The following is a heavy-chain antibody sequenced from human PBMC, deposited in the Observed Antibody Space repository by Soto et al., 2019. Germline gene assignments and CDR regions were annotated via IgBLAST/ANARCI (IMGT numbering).Heavy chain of an antibody. V-gene: IGHV2-5*02. J-gene: IGHJ5*02. CDR3: ALTYYHGQNWYDP. Sequence: QITLKESGPTLVKPTQTLTLTCTFSGFSLSTSGVGVGWIRQPPGKALEWLALIYWDDDKRYSPSLKSRLTITKDTSQNQVVLTTTIMDTVDPVTSSLALTYYHGQNWYDPWGQGNVVTVS. D-gene: IGHD3-10*01. CDR1: GFSLSTSGVG. CDR2: IYWDDDK.